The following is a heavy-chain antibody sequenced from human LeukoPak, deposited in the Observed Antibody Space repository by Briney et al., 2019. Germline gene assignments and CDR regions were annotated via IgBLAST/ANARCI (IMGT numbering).Heavy chain of an antibody. CDR1: GVSISSSNSY. CDR2: IYYSGNT. Sequence: PSETLSLTCTVSGVSISSSNSYWGWLRQPPGTGREWIGSIYYSGNTYYNASLKSQVSISINTYKNQFSLRLTSVTAADTAVYYCARQTGSGLFILPGGQGTLVTVSS. V-gene: IGHV4-39*01. D-gene: IGHD3/OR15-3a*01. J-gene: IGHJ4*02. CDR3: ARQTGSGLFILP.